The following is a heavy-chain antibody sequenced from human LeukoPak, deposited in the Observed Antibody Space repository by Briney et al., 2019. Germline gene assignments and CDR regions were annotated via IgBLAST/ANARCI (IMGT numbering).Heavy chain of an antibody. V-gene: IGHV1-2*02. D-gene: IGHD6-6*01. CDR3: AREPSLHGSSSYNY. J-gene: IGHJ4*02. CDR1: GYTFTGHY. CDR2: INANSGAT. Sequence: GASVKVSCKASGYTFTGHYLHWVRQAPGQGFEWMGWINANSGATKFAPKFQGRVTMTRDTSISTAYMDLTGLTSDDTAIYYCAREPSLHGSSSYNYWGQGTLVTVSS.